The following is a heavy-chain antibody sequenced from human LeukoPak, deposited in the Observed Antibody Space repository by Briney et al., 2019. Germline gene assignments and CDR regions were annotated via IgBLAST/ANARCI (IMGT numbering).Heavy chain of an antibody. CDR2: INPSSGGT. CDR3: ARGRAKWASDAFDI. Sequence: ASVKVSFQPAGFTFTDYYIHWVRQAPGQGLEWMGWINPSSGGTNYAQKFQGRVTMTRDSSISTSYMELSRLTSADTAVYYCARGRAKWASDAFDIWGQGTMVTVSS. J-gene: IGHJ3*02. V-gene: IGHV1-2*02. D-gene: IGHD1-26*01. CDR1: GFTFTDYY.